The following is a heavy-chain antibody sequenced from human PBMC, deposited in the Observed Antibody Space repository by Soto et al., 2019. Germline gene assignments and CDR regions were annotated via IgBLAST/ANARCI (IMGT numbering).Heavy chain of an antibody. V-gene: IGHV6-1*01. CDR3: ARDLGITVTTQGAFDI. CDR1: GDSVSSNSAA. D-gene: IGHD1-20*01. J-gene: IGHJ3*02. Sequence: PSQALSLTCAISGDSVSSNSAAWNWIRQSPSRGLEWLGRTYYRSKWYNDYAVSVKSRITINPDTSKNQFSLQLSSVTPEDTAVYYCARDLGITVTTQGAFDIWGQGTMVTVSS. CDR2: TYYRSKWYN.